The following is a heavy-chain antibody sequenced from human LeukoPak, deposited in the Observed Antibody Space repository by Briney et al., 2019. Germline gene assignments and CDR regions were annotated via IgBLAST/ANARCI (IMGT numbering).Heavy chain of an antibody. CDR1: GFAFSSYW. V-gene: IGHV3-21*01. J-gene: IGHJ1*01. Sequence: PGGSLRLSCAASGFAFSSYWLHWVRQAPGKGLEWVSSISSSSSYIYYADSVKGRFTISRDNAKNSLYLQMNSLRAEDTAVYYCATSIVGLTYDEHFQHWGQGTLVTVSS. CDR2: ISSSSSYI. CDR3: ATSIVGLTYDEHFQH. D-gene: IGHD1-26*01.